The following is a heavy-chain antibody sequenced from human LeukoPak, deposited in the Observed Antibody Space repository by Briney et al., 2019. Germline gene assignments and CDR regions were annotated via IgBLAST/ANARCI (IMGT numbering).Heavy chain of an antibody. V-gene: IGHV1-8*02. Sequence: ASVKVSCKASGYTFSGYYMHWVRQAPGQGLEWMGWMNPNSGNTGYAQKFQGRVTMTRNTSISTAYMELSSLRSEDTAVYYCARGKGTGYYYYYYMDVWGKGTTVTISS. CDR2: MNPNSGNT. CDR3: ARGKGTGYYYYYYMDV. D-gene: IGHD3-10*01. CDR1: GYTFSGYY. J-gene: IGHJ6*03.